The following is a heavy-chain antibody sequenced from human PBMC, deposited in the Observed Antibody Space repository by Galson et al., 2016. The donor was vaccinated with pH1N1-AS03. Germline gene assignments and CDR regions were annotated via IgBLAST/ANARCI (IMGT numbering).Heavy chain of an antibody. V-gene: IGHV1-46*01. J-gene: IGHJ4*02. Sequence: SVKVSCKASGYTLTRYYMHRVRQAPGQGLEWMGIIDPSGGPTTYAPKFQDRITITADTSTSTVYMELVCLRSEDTAVYYCARRYYFDYWGQGTLVTVSS. D-gene: IGHD3-16*02. CDR3: ARRYYFDY. CDR1: GYTLTRYY. CDR2: IDPSGGPT.